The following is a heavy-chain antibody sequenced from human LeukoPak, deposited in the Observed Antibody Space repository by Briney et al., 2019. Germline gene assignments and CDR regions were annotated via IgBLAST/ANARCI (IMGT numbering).Heavy chain of an antibody. J-gene: IGHJ4*02. CDR1: RGSIMTTHW. CDR3: AAWGVDYGGNFDYSDY. CDR2: IYHTGTT. D-gene: IGHD4-23*01. Sequence: LETLSLTSTLSRGSIMTTHWWSWVRQPPGKGLEWIGEIYHTGTTNYSPSLKSRLTISVDQSRNQFSLRLSSVTAADTATYYCAAWGVDYGGNFDYSDYWGQGTLVTVSS. V-gene: IGHV4-4*02.